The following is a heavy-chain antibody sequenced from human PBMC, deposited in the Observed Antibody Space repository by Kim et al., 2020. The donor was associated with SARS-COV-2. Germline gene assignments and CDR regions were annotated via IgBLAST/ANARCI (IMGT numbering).Heavy chain of an antibody. V-gene: IGHV4-61*01. Sequence: SETLSLTCTVSGGSVSSGSYYWSWIRQPPGKGLEWIGYIYYSGSTNYNPSLKSRVTISVDTSKNQFSLKLSSVTAADTAVYYCARDHVRGGYYVGLDYWGQGTLVTVSS. CDR2: IYYSGST. CDR1: GGSVSSGSYY. J-gene: IGHJ4*02. CDR3: ARDHVRGGYYVGLDY. D-gene: IGHD1-26*01.